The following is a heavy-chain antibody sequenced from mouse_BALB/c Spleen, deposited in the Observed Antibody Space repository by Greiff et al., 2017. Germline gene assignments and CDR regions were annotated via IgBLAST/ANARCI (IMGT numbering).Heavy chain of an antibody. CDR1: GYTFTSYW. CDR2: INPSTGYT. J-gene: IGHJ4*01. Sequence: VQLQQSGPELVKPGASMKMSCKASGYTFTSYWMHWVKQRPGQGLEWIGYINPSTGYTEYNQKFKDKATLTADKSSSTAYMQLSSLTSEDSAVYYCANYDYDYYAMDYWGQGTSVTVSS. D-gene: IGHD2-4*01. CDR3: ANYDYDYYAMDY. V-gene: IGHV1S26*01.